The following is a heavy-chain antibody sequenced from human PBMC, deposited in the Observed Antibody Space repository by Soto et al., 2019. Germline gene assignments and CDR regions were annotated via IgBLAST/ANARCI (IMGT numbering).Heavy chain of an antibody. Sequence: EMQLLESGGASVQPGGSLRLSCAASGFSFGTFVMTWFRQAPGGGLEWVASITDSGYTASYAETVEGRFTVSRDNSKNKLHLQMNDLRPEDTATYYCAKNGQSLATPPEAWGQGTLVTVSS. CDR1: GFSFGTFV. D-gene: IGHD6-19*01. CDR2: ITDSGYTA. V-gene: IGHV3-23*01. J-gene: IGHJ4*02. CDR3: AKNGQSLATPPEA.